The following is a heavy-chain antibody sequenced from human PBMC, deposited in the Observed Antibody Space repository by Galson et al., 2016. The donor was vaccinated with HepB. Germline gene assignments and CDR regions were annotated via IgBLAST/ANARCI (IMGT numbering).Heavy chain of an antibody. CDR2: MGPKNGKT. J-gene: IGHJ4*02. Sequence: SVKVSCKASGYIFTSYDIYWMRQAAGRGLTWMGWMGPKNGKTGYAQKFQGRVSMTRNISISTAYLEVNSLEPEDTAVYYCAIGEAGFDSWGQGTLVTVSP. V-gene: IGHV1-8*01. CDR1: GYIFTSYD. CDR3: AIGEAGFDS.